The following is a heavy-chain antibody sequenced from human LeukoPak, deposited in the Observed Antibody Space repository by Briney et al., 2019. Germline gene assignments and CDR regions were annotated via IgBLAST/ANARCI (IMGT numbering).Heavy chain of an antibody. CDR2: IYYTGNT. D-gene: IGHD2-15*01. CDR3: VRHSRVVAFDY. J-gene: IGHJ4*02. Sequence: SETLSLTCTVSGVSINNHYSSWIRQPPGKGLEWIGYIYYTGNTNYNPSLKSRVTISEDTSKNQVSLELSSVTAADTAVYYCVRHSRVVAFDYWGQGNLVTVSS. CDR1: GVSINNHY. V-gene: IGHV4-59*08.